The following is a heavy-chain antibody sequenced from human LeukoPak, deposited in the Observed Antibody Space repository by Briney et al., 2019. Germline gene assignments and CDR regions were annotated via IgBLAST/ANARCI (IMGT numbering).Heavy chain of an antibody. CDR3: ARSYDFWGAYDY. J-gene: IGHJ4*02. CDR1: GGSISSSSYY. Sequence: PSETLSLTCTVSGGSISSSSYYWGWIRQPPGKGLEWIGSISYSGSTYYNPSLKSRVTISVDTSKNQFSLRLSSVTAADTAVYYCARSYDFWGAYDYWGQGTLVTVSS. D-gene: IGHD3-3*01. CDR2: ISYSGST. V-gene: IGHV4-39*07.